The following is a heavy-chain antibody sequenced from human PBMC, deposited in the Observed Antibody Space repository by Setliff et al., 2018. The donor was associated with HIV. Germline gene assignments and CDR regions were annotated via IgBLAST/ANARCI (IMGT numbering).Heavy chain of an antibody. CDR2: SYYSGST. CDR1: GGSISSSSYY. J-gene: IGHJ3*01. Sequence: SETLSLTCTVSGGSISSSSYYWGWIRQPPGKGLEWIGSSYYSGSTDHNPSLKRRVSISLDTSKNPFSRRLNSATAADTAVDYCARVYYNLWSSYYKDHAFDLWGQGTMVTVSS. V-gene: IGHV4-39*07. D-gene: IGHD3-3*01. CDR3: ARVYYNLWSSYYKDHAFDL.